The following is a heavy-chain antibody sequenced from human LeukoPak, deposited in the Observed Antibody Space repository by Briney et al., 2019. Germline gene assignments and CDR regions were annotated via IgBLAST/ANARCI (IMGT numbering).Heavy chain of an antibody. J-gene: IGHJ4*02. D-gene: IGHD1-26*01. CDR3: GRGGSGSDPFDF. V-gene: IGHV1-3*01. CDR2: ISAGNGGT. CDR1: GYTFTSFV. Sequence: ASVKVSCKASGYTFTSFVIHWVRQAPGQRLEWMGWISAGNGGTKYSQKFQGRVTITRDTSANTAYMDLSSLKSEDTAVYYCGRGGSGSDPFDFWGQGTLVTVSA.